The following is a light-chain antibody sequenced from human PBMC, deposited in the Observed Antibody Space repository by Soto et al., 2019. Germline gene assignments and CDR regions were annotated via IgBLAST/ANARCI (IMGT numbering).Light chain of an antibody. CDR3: QQYAISPIT. J-gene: IGKJ5*01. CDR1: QSVSNSY. V-gene: IGKV3-20*01. Sequence: EVVLTQSPGTLSLSPGERATLSCRASQSVSNSYLAWYQQRPGQAPRLLVYHASSRATGIPDRFSGSGSGTDCTLTISRLEPEEFAVFYCQQYAISPITFGQGTRLQIK. CDR2: HAS.